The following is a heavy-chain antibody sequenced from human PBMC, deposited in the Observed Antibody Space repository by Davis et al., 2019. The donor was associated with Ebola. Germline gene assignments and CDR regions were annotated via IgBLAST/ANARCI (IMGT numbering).Heavy chain of an antibody. CDR3: AKSIISGGGYYFDY. CDR1: GFTFSSYW. Sequence: GGSLRLSCAASGFTFSSYWMSWVRQAPGKGLEWVSVIYSGGSTYYADSVKGRFTISRDNSKNTLYLQMNSLRAEDTAVYYCAKSIISGGGYYFDYWGQGTLVTVSS. V-gene: IGHV3-53*01. CDR2: IYSGGST. D-gene: IGHD3-10*01. J-gene: IGHJ4*02.